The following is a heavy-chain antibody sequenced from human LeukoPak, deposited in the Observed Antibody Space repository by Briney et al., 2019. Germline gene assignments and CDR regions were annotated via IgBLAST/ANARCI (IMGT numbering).Heavy chain of an antibody. CDR2: INTNTGNP. V-gene: IGHV7-4-1*02. CDR3: ARTSSGWSSWGEYYYYYMDV. CDR1: GGTFSSYA. D-gene: IGHD6-19*01. J-gene: IGHJ6*03. Sequence: ASVKVSFKSSGGTFSSYAISGVRQAPGQGLEWMGWINTNTGNPTYAQGFTGRFVFSLDTSVSTAYLQISSLKAEDTAVYYCARTSSGWSSWGEYYYYYMDVWGKGTTVTVSS.